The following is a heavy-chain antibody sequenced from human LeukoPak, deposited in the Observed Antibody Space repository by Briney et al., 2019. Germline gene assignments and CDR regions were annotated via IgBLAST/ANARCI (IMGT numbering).Heavy chain of an antibody. CDR2: ISGSGSNA. CDR3: AIFPIVSVPGAMQDLDF. V-gene: IGHV3-23*01. J-gene: IGHJ4*02. D-gene: IGHD2-2*01. CDR1: GITFYNYA. Sequence: PGGSLRLSCAASGITFYNYAMSWVRQAPGKGLEWVSGISGSGSNAYYADSVKGRFNISRDSSKNTLYLQMNRLRADDTAVYFCAIFPIVSVPGAMQDLDFWGQGTLVTVSS.